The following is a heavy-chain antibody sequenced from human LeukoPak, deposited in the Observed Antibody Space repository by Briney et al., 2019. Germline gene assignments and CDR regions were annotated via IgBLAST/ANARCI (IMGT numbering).Heavy chain of an antibody. D-gene: IGHD3-10*01. J-gene: IGHJ4*02. CDR1: GGSISSSSYY. V-gene: IGHV4-39*01. CDR2: IYYSGST. Sequence: SETLSLTCTVSGGSISSSSYYWGWIRQPPGKGLEWIGRIYYSGSTYYNPSLKSRVTISVDTSKNQFSLKLSSVTAADTAVYYCARHKFPAYYYGSGSYPPDYWGQGTLVTVSS. CDR3: ARHKFPAYYYGSGSYPPDY.